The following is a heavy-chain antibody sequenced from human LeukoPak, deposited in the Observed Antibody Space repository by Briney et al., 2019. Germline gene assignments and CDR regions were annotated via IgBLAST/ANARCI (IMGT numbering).Heavy chain of an antibody. Sequence: PGGSLRLSCAASGFTFNTHGMHWVRQAPGKGLEWVAAIRFDGSVKHYSDAVKGRFTISRDNSLNTLYPQMNSLRVEDTAMYYCAKDTAVQFLEPAFWGQGTLVTVSS. CDR1: GFTFNTHG. CDR3: AKDTAVQFLEPAF. D-gene: IGHD3-3*01. J-gene: IGHJ4*02. CDR2: IRFDGSVK. V-gene: IGHV3-30*02.